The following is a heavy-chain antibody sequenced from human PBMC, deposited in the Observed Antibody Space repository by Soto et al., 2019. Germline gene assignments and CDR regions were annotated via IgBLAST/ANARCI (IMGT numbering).Heavy chain of an antibody. CDR3: AKDRTAAARNFDY. CDR1: GFTFSNHA. Sequence: VGSLRLSCAVSGFTFSNHAMSWVRQAPGKGLEWVSAISTAVGATYYADSVKGRFTISRDDSNNTLYLQMDSLRAEDTAVYYCAKDRTAAARNFDYWGQGTLVTVSS. V-gene: IGHV3-23*01. D-gene: IGHD6-13*01. CDR2: ISTAVGAT. J-gene: IGHJ4*02.